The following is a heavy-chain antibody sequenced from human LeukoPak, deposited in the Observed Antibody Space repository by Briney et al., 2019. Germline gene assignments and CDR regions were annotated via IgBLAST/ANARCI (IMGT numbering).Heavy chain of an antibody. CDR3: TRARGYSYGYIDY. D-gene: IGHD5-18*01. CDR2: IRSKAYGGTP. J-gene: IGHJ4*02. CDR1: GFSFGDYA. V-gene: IGHV3-49*04. Sequence: GGSLRLSCTASGFSFGDYAMSWVRQAPGKGLEWVGFIRSKAYGGTPGYAASVEGRFAISRDDSKSIAYLQMNSLKTEDTAVYYCTRARGYSYGYIDYWGQGTLVTVSS.